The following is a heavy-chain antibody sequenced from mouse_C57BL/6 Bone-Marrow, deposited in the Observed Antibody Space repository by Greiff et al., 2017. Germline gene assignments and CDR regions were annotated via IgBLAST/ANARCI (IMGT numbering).Heavy chain of an antibody. V-gene: IGHV2-5*01. D-gene: IGHD2-1*01. CDR1: GFSLTSYG. CDR3: AKPDYGNYDWYFDV. J-gene: IGHJ1*03. Sequence: VQLQESGPGLVQPSQSLSITCTVSGFSLTSYGVHWVRQSPGKGLEWLGVIWRGGSTDYNAAFMSRLSITKDNSKSQVFFKMNSLQADDTAIYYCAKPDYGNYDWYFDVWGTGTTVTVSS. CDR2: IWRGGST.